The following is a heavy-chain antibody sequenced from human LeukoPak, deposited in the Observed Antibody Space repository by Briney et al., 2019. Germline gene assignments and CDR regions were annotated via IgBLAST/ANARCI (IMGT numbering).Heavy chain of an antibody. CDR2: ISYDGSNK. CDR1: GFTFSSYG. V-gene: IGHV3-30*18. Sequence: GGSLRLSCGASGFTFSSYGMHWVRQAPGKGLEWVAVISYDGSNKYYADSVKGRFTISRDNSKNTLYLQMNSLRAEDTAVYYCAKDPHYSSSTNYYYYYMDVWGKGTTVTVSS. D-gene: IGHD6-6*01. CDR3: AKDPHYSSSTNYYYYYMDV. J-gene: IGHJ6*03.